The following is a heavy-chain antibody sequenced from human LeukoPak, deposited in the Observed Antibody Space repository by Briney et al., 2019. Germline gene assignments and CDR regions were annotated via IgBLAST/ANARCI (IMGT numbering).Heavy chain of an antibody. Sequence: ASVKVSCKTSGYTFIDYYIHWVRQAPGQGLEWMGWINPNSGETNSAQKFQGRVTMTGDTSISTAYMELRRVTSDDTAVYYCARDRDYSNTERGFDYWGQGTLVTVSS. CDR3: ARDRDYSNTERGFDY. J-gene: IGHJ4*02. CDR1: GYTFIDYY. D-gene: IGHD4-11*01. V-gene: IGHV1-2*02. CDR2: INPNSGET.